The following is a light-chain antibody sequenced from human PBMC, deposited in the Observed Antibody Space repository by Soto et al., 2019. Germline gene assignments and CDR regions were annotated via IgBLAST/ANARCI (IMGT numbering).Light chain of an antibody. V-gene: IGKV3D-15*01. CDR1: QSVYSN. CDR3: QKYNNWPLIT. CDR2: GAS. Sequence: IVMTQSPATLSVSPGERATLSCRASQSVYSNLAWYQQKPGQAPRLLIFGASTRATGIPARFSGSGSGTEFTLTISRLQSEDFAVYYCQKYNNWPLITFGQGTRLEIK. J-gene: IGKJ5*01.